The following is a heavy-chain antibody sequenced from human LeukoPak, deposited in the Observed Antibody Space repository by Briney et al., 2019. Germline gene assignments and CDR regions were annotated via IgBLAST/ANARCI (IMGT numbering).Heavy chain of an antibody. D-gene: IGHD1-26*01. CDR2: IKSTTDGGTT. CDR3: NPRTHTGSYEDF. V-gene: IGHV3-15*01. CDR1: GFTFSSYS. J-gene: IGHJ4*02. Sequence: PGGSLRLSCAASGFTFSSYSMNWVRQAPGKGLEWVGRIKSTTDGGTTNYAALVKGRFTISRDDSKNTLYLQLDSLQTEDTAIYYCNPRTHTGSYEDFWGQGTLVTVSS.